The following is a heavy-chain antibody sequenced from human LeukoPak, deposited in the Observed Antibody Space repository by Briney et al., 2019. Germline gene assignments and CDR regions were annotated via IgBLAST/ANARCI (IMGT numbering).Heavy chain of an antibody. V-gene: IGHV3-30*02. CDR2: IRYDGSNK. CDR3: AKGLGYYFDY. Sequence: GGSLRLSCVASGFTFSSYGMHWVRQAPGKGLEWVAFIRYDGSNKYYADSVKGRCTLSRDNSKNTLFLQMNNLRAEDTAVYYCAKGLGYYFDYWGQGTLVTVSS. J-gene: IGHJ4*02. CDR1: GFTFSSYG. D-gene: IGHD1-26*01.